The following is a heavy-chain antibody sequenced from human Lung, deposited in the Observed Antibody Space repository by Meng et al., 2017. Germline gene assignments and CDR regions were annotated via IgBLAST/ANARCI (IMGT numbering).Heavy chain of an antibody. J-gene: IGHJ4*02. CDR3: ARGPTTMAHDFDY. Sequence: QGPPPQGGAGLLKPSDTRSLTGVGSGGSFSDYYWSWIRQPPGKGLEWIGEINHSGSTNYNPSLESRATISVDTSQNNLSLKLSSVTAADSAVYYCARGPTTMAHDFDYWGQGTLVTVSS. D-gene: IGHD4-11*01. CDR2: INHSGST. V-gene: IGHV4-34*01. CDR1: GGSFSDYY.